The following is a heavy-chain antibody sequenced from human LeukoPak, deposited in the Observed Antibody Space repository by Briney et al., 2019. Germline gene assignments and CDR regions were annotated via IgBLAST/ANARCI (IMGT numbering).Heavy chain of an antibody. CDR2: ISSSGSTK. D-gene: IGHD1-26*01. V-gene: IGHV3-48*03. Sequence: GGSLRLSCAASGFTFSSYEMNWVRQAPGKGLEWVSYISSSGSTKYYADSVEGRITISRDNAKNSLYLQMNSLRAEDTAVYYCASGAQSDYWGQGTLVTVSS. CDR1: GFTFSSYE. CDR3: ASGAQSDY. J-gene: IGHJ4*02.